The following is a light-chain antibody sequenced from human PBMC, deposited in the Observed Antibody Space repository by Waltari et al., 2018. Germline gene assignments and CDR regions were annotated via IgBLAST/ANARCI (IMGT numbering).Light chain of an antibody. CDR2: GTS. CDR3: QQYDGEVVT. J-gene: IGKJ4*01. CDR1: QSVPSIS. Sequence: EIVLTPSPATLSLPPGERATLSCSASQSVPSISLTWYQQKLGQAPRLLIYGTSSRATGIPDRFSGSGSGTDFTLTISRLEPEDFAVYYCQQYDGEVVTFGGGTKVEI. V-gene: IGKV3-20*01.